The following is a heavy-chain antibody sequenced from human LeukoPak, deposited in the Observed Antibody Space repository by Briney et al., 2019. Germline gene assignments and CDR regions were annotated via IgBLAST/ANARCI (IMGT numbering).Heavy chain of an antibody. CDR1: GFTFKNYD. J-gene: IGHJ4*02. D-gene: IGHD6-19*01. V-gene: IGHV3-7*01. CDR3: VREGTTVALFDY. CDR2: IKQDGSET. Sequence: PGGSLRLSCAASGFTFKNYDMTWVRQAPGKGLEWVANIKQDGSETYYVDPVKGRFTISRDNAKNSLYLQMHSLRAEDTAVYYCVREGTTVALFDYWGQGSLVTVSS.